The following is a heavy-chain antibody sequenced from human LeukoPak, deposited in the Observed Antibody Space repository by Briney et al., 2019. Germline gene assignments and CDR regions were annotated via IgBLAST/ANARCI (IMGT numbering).Heavy chain of an antibody. Sequence: ASVKVSCKASGYTFTSYGISWVRQAPGQGLEWMGWISAYNADTNYAPKLQGRVTVTTDTSTSTAYMELRSLRSDDTAVYYCARDLRGTVAYFAYWGQGTLVTVSS. J-gene: IGHJ4*02. CDR2: ISAYNADT. CDR3: ARDLRGTVAYFAY. CDR1: GYTFTSYG. D-gene: IGHD4-23*01. V-gene: IGHV1-18*01.